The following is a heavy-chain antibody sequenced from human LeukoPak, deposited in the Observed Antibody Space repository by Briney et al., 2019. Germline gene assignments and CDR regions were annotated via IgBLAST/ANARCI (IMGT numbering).Heavy chain of an antibody. CDR2: VWYDGSNK. D-gene: IGHD5-24*01. Sequence: GGSLRLSCAASGFTFSSYGIHWVRQAPGKGLEWVAVVWYDGSNKYYTDSVKGRFTISRDNSKNTLYLQMNKVRAEDTAVHYCARGDGYNFHYFDYWGQGTLVTVSS. CDR1: GFTFSSYG. J-gene: IGHJ4*02. V-gene: IGHV3-33*01. CDR3: ARGDGYNFHYFDY.